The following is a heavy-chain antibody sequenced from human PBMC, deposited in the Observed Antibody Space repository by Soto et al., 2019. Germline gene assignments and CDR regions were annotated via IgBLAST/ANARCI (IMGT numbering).Heavy chain of an antibody. CDR3: ARNGPVTALGY. CDR2: TYSGGDT. J-gene: IGHJ4*02. Sequence: EVRLVESGGGLVQPGGSLRLSCAASGVTVGNNYMNWVRQAPGKGLEWVSVTYSGGDTRYADSVKGRFTMARDSTKNSVYLQMDSLRAEDMAVYFCARNGPVTALGYWGQGSLVTVSS. D-gene: IGHD4-17*01. V-gene: IGHV3-66*01. CDR1: GVTVGNNY.